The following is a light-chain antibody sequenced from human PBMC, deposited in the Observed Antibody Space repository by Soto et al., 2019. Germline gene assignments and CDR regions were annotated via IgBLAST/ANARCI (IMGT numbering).Light chain of an antibody. CDR1: QSISGC. V-gene: IGKV1-5*03. Sequence: IRMTQSRSAVSASVGDTVTVTCRATQSISGCLAWYQQKPGEAPKLLIYKASTLKSGVPSRFSGSGSGTEFSLIFSSLQPAYFATYQSQHSNSYAEPFGQGTK. CDR2: KAS. J-gene: IGKJ1*01. CDR3: QHSNSYAEP.